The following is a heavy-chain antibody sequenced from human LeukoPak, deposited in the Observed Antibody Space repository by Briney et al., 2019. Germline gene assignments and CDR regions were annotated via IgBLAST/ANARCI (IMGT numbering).Heavy chain of an antibody. V-gene: IGHV3-53*01. CDR2: IYSGGNT. CDR1: GFTVISNY. CDR3: AKDLRDDPYSSSWYGPDS. Sequence: GGSLRLSCAASGFTVISNYMSWVRQAPGKGLEWVSVIYSGGNTYYADSVEGRFTISRDNSKNTLYLQMKTLKAEDTAVYYCAKDLRDDPYSSSWYGPDSWGQGTLVTVSS. D-gene: IGHD6-13*01. J-gene: IGHJ4*02.